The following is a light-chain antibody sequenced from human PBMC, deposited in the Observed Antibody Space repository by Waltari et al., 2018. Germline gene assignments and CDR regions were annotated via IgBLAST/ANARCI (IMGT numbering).Light chain of an antibody. CDR3: GADHGSGSNFVSYV. Sequence: QPVLTQPPSASASLGASVTLTCTLSSGHSNYKVDWYQQRPGKGPRFVMRVGTGGIVGSKGDGIPDRFSVLGSGLNRYLTIKNIQEEDESDYHCGADHGSGSNFVSYVFGTGTKVTVL. CDR2: VGTGGIVG. CDR1: SGHSNYK. V-gene: IGLV9-49*01. J-gene: IGLJ1*01.